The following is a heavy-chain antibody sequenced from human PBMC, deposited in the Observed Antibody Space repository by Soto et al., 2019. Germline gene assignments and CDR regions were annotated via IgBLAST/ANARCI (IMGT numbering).Heavy chain of an antibody. Sequence: PGGSLRLSCAASGFTFSSYAMHWVRQAPGKGLEWVAVISYDGSNKYYADSVKGRFTISRDNSKNTLYLQMNSLRAEDTAVYYCARGHYYDSSGYYYRLQDYYYYGMDVWGQGTTVTVSS. J-gene: IGHJ6*02. V-gene: IGHV3-30-3*01. CDR2: ISYDGSNK. CDR3: ARGHYYDSSGYYYRLQDYYYYGMDV. CDR1: GFTFSSYA. D-gene: IGHD3-22*01.